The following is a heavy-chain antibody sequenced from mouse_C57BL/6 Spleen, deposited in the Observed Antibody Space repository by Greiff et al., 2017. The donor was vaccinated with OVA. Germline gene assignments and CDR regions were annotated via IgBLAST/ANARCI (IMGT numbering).Heavy chain of an antibody. D-gene: IGHD2-4*01. Sequence: VQLQQSGAELARPGASVKMSCKASGYTFTSYTMHWVKQRPGQGLEWIGYINPSSGYTKYNQKFKDKATLTADKSSSTAYMQLSSLTSEDSAVDYCARSYYDYEGGDYFDYWGQGTTLTVSS. CDR2: INPSSGYT. CDR1: GYTFTSYT. V-gene: IGHV1-4*01. CDR3: ARSYYDYEGGDYFDY. J-gene: IGHJ2*01.